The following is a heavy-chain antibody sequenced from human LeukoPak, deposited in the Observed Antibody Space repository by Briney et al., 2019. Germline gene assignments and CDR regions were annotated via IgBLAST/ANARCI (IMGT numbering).Heavy chain of an antibody. D-gene: IGHD2-2*01. CDR1: GGSISSYY. J-gene: IGHJ4*02. Sequence: SETLSLTCTVSGGSISSYYWSWIRKPAGKGLEWIGRIYTSGSTNYNPSLKSRVTMSVDTSKNQFSLKLSSVTAADTAVYYCARVGYCSSTSCWNYFDYWGQGTLVTVSS. V-gene: IGHV4-4*07. CDR3: ARVGYCSSTSCWNYFDY. CDR2: IYTSGST.